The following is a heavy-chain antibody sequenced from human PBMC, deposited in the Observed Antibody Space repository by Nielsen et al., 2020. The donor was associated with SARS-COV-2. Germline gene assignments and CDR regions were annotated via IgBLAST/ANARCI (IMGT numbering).Heavy chain of an antibody. CDR1: GFRFDDYA. CDR3: AKDSWRSSAWGAILDALDI. D-gene: IGHD6-19*01. CDR2: IRWSSGSL. Sequence: SLKISCEASGFRFDDYAMNWVRQGPGKGLEWVSGIRWSSGSLGYADSVKGRFTISRDNGKNTLYLQMNSLRPYDTALYFCAKDSWRSSAWGAILDALDIWGPGTMVTVSS. V-gene: IGHV3-9*01. J-gene: IGHJ3*02.